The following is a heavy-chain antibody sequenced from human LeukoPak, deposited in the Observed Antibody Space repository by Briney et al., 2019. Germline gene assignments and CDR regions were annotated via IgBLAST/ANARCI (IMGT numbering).Heavy chain of an antibody. CDR2: ISASGGST. D-gene: IGHD4-17*01. Sequence: GGSLRLSCAASGFTFSSYAMSWVRQAPGRGLEWVSTISASGGSTYYADSVRGQFTFSRDNSKNTLYLQMNSLRAEDTAVYYCTKDTTSTVTTSGYFDYWGQGTLVTVSS. V-gene: IGHV3-23*01. J-gene: IGHJ4*02. CDR1: GFTFSSYA. CDR3: TKDTTSTVTTSGYFDY.